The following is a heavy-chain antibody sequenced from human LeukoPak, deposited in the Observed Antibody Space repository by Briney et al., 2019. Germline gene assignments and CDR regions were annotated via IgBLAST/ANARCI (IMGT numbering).Heavy chain of an antibody. D-gene: IGHD5-18*01. CDR3: ARGGTKIRGYSYGSPSDY. CDR2: IYYNEHT. J-gene: IGHJ4*02. CDR1: GGSISSSTYY. Sequence: SETLSLTCTVSGGSISSSTYYWGWIRQPPGKGLEWIVRIYYNEHTYYNPSLKSRVTISVDTTKNQFSLKLSSVTAADTAVYYCARGGTKIRGYSYGSPSDYWGQGTLVTVSS. V-gene: IGHV4-39*07.